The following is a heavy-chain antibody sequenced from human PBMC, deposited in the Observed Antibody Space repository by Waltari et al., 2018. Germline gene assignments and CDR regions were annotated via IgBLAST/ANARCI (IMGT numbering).Heavy chain of an antibody. CDR1: GFTFSSYA. J-gene: IGHJ2*01. CDR2: ISGSGGST. V-gene: IGHV3-23*01. CDR3: AKDGAAAGTWYFDL. Sequence: EVQLLESGGGWVQPGGSLRLSCAALGFTFSSYAMSWVRQAPGKGLEWVSAISGSGGSTYYADSVKGRFTISRDNSKNTLYLQMNSLRAEDTAVYYCAKDGAAAGTWYFDLWGRGTLVTVSS. D-gene: IGHD6-13*01.